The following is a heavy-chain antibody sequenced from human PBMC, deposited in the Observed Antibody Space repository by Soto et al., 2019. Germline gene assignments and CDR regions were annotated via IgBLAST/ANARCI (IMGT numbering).Heavy chain of an antibody. V-gene: IGHV1-69*02. CDR1: GGTFSSYT. D-gene: IGHD5-12*01. CDR2: IIPILGIA. J-gene: IGHJ4*02. CDR3: ARSRVATIEEPFDY. Sequence: VSCKASGGTFSSYTISWVRQAPGQGLEWMGRIIPILGIANYAQKFQGRVTITADKSTSTAYMELSSLRSEDTAVYYCARSRVATIEEPFDYWGQGTLVTVSS.